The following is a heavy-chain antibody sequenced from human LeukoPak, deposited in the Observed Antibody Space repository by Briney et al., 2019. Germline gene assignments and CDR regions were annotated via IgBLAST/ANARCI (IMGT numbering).Heavy chain of an antibody. CDR3: AKDFSGSWRFDP. V-gene: IGHV3-23*01. CDR1: GFTFSSYA. CDR2: ITESGAYT. J-gene: IGHJ5*02. Sequence: GGSLRLSCAASGFTFSSYAMSWVRQAPGKGLEWVSSITESGAYTYYADSVKGRFTISRDNSKNTLYLQMNSLRVEDTAVFYCAKDFSGSWRFDPWGQGTLATVSS. D-gene: IGHD6-13*01.